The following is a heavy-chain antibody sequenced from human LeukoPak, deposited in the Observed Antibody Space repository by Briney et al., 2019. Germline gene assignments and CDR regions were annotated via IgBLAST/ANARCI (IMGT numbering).Heavy chain of an antibody. V-gene: IGHV1-8*03. CDR3: ARGLRERYCSSTSCKRNYYFDY. J-gene: IGHJ4*02. Sequence: GASVKVSCKASGYTFTSYDINWVRQATGQGLEWMGWMNPNSGNTGYAQKFRGRVTITRNTSISTAYMELSSLRSEDTAVYYCARGLRERYCSSTSCKRNYYFDYWGQGTLVTVSS. D-gene: IGHD2-2*01. CDR2: MNPNSGNT. CDR1: GYTFTSYD.